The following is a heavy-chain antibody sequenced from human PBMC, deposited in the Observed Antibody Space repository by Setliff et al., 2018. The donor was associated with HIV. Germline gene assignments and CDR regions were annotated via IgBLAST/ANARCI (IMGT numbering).Heavy chain of an antibody. CDR2: FDPEDGDT. CDR3: ATAKEVWLAEGGFDY. D-gene: IGHD6-19*01. J-gene: IGHJ4*02. CDR1: GYTLTELS. Sequence: ASVKVSCKVSGYTLTELSMHWVRQASGKGFEWMGRFDPEDGDTLYAHKFQGRVTMTEDTSTDTAYLELSGLKSDDTAVYYCATAKEVWLAEGGFDYWGQGTLVTVTS. V-gene: IGHV1-24*01.